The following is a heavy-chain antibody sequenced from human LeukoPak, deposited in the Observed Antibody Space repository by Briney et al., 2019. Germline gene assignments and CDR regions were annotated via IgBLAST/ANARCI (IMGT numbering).Heavy chain of an antibody. CDR3: ATSGKMVFYYYMDV. D-gene: IGHD2-8*01. Sequence: ASVKVSCKASGGTFSSYAISWVRQAPGQGLEWMGGMVPIFGTTNYAQKFQGRVMITTDDSTSTAYMELSSLRSEDTAAYYCATSGKMVFYYYMDVWGEGTTVTVSS. J-gene: IGHJ6*03. CDR2: MVPIFGTT. CDR1: GGTFSSYA. V-gene: IGHV1-69*05.